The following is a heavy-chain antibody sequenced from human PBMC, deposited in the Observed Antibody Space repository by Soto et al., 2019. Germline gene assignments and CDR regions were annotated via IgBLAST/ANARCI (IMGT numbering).Heavy chain of an antibody. D-gene: IGHD3-16*02. J-gene: IGHJ4*02. Sequence: GGSLRLSCAASGFTFSSYSMNWVRQAPGKGLEWVSSISSSSSYIYYADSVKGRFTISRDNAKNSLYLQMNSLRAEDTAVYYCARDHDYIWGSYRHTPRPFDYWGQGTLVTVSS. CDR2: ISSSSSYI. CDR1: GFTFSSYS. CDR3: ARDHDYIWGSYRHTPRPFDY. V-gene: IGHV3-21*01.